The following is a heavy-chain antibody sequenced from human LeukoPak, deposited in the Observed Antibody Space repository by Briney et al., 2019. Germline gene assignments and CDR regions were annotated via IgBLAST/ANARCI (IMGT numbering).Heavy chain of an antibody. CDR1: GCAFSSDG. J-gene: IGHJ6*02. D-gene: IGHD2-15*01. V-gene: IGHV3-64D*09. CDR2: ISDSGGST. CDR3: VRGYSFGPYGMDV. Sequence: GWSLRLSCSASGCAFSSDGMHWFRQAPGKGLEYVSAISDSGGSTYYADSVKGRFTISRDNSKNTLYLQMSSLRAEDTAVYFCVRGYSFGPYGMDVWGQGTTVTVSS.